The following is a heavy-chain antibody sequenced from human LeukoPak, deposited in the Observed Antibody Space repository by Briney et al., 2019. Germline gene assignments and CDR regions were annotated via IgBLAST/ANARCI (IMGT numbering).Heavy chain of an antibody. Sequence: SETLSLTCTVSGGSISSYYWSWIRQPPGKGLEWIGYIYYSGSTNYNPSLKSRVTISVDTSKSQFSLKLSSVTAADTAVYYCARRVVVAAKDYYYYYMDVWGKGTTVTVSS. CDR1: GGSISSYY. D-gene: IGHD2-15*01. CDR3: ARRVVVAAKDYYYYYMDV. V-gene: IGHV4-59*08. J-gene: IGHJ6*03. CDR2: IYYSGST.